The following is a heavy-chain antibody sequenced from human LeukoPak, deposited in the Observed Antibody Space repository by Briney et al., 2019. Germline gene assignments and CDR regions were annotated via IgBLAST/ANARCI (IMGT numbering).Heavy chain of an antibody. D-gene: IGHD3-22*01. CDR1: GGSISSYY. CDR2: IYTSGST. CDR3: ARHIYYYDSSGSPDY. V-gene: IGHV4-4*07. Sequence: SETLSLTCTVSGGSISSYYWSWIRQPAGKGLEWIGRIYTSGSTNYNPSLKSRVTISVDTSKSQFSLKLSSVTAADTAVYYCARHIYYYDSSGSPDYWGQGTLVTVSS. J-gene: IGHJ4*02.